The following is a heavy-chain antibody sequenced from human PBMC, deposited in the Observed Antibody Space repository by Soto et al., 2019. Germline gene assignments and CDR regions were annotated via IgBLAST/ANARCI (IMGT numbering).Heavy chain of an antibody. CDR3: ARDAVVVPAAVNWFDP. D-gene: IGHD2-2*01. CDR2: INAGNGNT. V-gene: IGHV1-3*01. J-gene: IGHJ5*02. Sequence: GASVKVSCKASGYTFTSYAMHWVRQAPGQRLEWMGWINAGNGNTKYSQKFQGRVTITRDTSASTAYMELSSLRSEDTAVYYCARDAVVVPAAVNWFDPWGQGTLVTVSS. CDR1: GYTFTSYA.